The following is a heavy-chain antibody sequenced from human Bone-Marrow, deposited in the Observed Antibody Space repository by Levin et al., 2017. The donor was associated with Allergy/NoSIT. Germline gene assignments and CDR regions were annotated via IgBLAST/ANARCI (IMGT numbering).Heavy chain of an antibody. CDR2: ISWNSGSI. Sequence: GGSLRLSCAASXXXGDKYTMPVVRQAPGKGLEWVSGISWNSGSIGYADSVKGRFTISRDNAKNSLYLQMNSLRAEDTALYYCAKDISPTAMGIFDYWGQGTLVTVSS. V-gene: IGHV3-9*01. CDR3: AKDISPTAMGIFDY. D-gene: IGHD5-18*01. J-gene: IGHJ4*02. CDR1: XXXGDKYT.